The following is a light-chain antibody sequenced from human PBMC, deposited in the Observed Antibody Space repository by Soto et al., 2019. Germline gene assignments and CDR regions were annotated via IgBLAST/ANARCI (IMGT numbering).Light chain of an antibody. Sequence: DIMFTQSPCTLSLSTGESATLLCRASQFVSTRSLAWYQQKPGQAPRLLIYGVSSRATGIPDRFSGSGSGTDFTLTTSRLEPEDFAMYYCLHHGSSLWTFGQGTKVDI. CDR1: QFVSTRS. CDR3: LHHGSSLWT. CDR2: GVS. J-gene: IGKJ1*01. V-gene: IGKV3-20*01.